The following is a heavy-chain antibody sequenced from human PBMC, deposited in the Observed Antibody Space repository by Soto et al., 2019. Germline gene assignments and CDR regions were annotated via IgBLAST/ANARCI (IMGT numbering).Heavy chain of an antibody. D-gene: IGHD3-3*02. Sequence: SDTLSLTCTVSGDSIISSDFYWGWVRQPPGKGLEWIGSIFYLGSSYYNPSLKSRVTMSVDTSKNQFSLRLGSVTAADTALYFCARHSLALRKNNWFDPWGQGIMVTVSS. CDR2: IFYLGSS. V-gene: IGHV4-39*01. CDR3: ARHSLALRKNNWFDP. CDR1: GDSIISSDFY. J-gene: IGHJ5*02.